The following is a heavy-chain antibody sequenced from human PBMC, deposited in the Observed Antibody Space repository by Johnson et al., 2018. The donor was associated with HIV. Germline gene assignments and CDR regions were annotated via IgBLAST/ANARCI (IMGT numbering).Heavy chain of an antibody. D-gene: IGHD4-11*01. CDR3: ARDDDYSSVRAFDF. CDR2: IKQDGSEK. V-gene: IGHV3-7*01. CDR1: GFTFSSYW. J-gene: IGHJ3*01. Sequence: MLLVESVGGLVQPGGSLRLSCAASGFTFSSYWMSWVRQAPGKGLEWVANIKQDGSEKYYVDSVWGRFSISRDNAKSSLCLQMNSLGVDDTAVYYCARDDDYSSVRAFDFWGQGTMVTVSS.